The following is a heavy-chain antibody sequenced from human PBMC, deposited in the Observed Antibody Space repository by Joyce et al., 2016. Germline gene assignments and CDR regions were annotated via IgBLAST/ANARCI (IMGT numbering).Heavy chain of an antibody. CDR1: GDSFRGHY. J-gene: IGHJ4*02. Sequence: QVQIQQWGAGLVKPSETLSLTCAVYGDSFRGHYWSWIRQSPGKGLEWIGDINHGGSTTYNPSLKSRVTMSVDTSKNQISLRVTSVTVADTAIYYCASLFPFDYWGQGTLVTVSS. CDR2: INHGGST. CDR3: ASLFPFDY. V-gene: IGHV4-34*01.